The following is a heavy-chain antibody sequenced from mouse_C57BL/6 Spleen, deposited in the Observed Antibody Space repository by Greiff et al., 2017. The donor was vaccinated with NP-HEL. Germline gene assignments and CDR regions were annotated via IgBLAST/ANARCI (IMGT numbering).Heavy chain of an antibody. V-gene: IGHV1-55*01. CDR3: ALGGNYVGDY. J-gene: IGHJ4*01. Sequence: VQLQQPGAELVQPGASVKMSCKASGYPFTRYWITWVKQRPGHGLEWIGALYPGSGSTNYNAKFKRTAPLTVDTSSSTAYMQLSSLTSEDSAVYYCALGGNYVGDYWGQGTSVTVSS. D-gene: IGHD2-1*01. CDR1: GYPFTRYW. CDR2: LYPGSGST.